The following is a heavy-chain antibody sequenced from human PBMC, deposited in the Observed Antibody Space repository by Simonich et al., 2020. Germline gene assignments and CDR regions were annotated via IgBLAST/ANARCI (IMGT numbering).Heavy chain of an antibody. CDR3: ARDREVYGSGSYYNY. V-gene: IGHV3-7*01. J-gene: IGHJ4*02. CDR2: IRKEESEK. CDR1: GFTFSSYW. Sequence: EVQLVESGGGLVQPGGSLRLSCAASGFTFSSYWMSWVRQAPGKGLGWVANIRKEESEKYNVDSVKGRFTISRDNAKNSLYLQMNSLRAEDTAVYYCARDREVYGSGSYYNYWGQGTLVTVSS. D-gene: IGHD3-10*01.